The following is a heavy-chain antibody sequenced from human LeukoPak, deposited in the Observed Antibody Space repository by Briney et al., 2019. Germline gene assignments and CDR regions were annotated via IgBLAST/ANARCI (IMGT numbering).Heavy chain of an antibody. Sequence: ASVKASCKASGYTFTGYYIHWVRQAPGQGLEWMAWINPDSGGTNYAQKFQGRVTMTRDTSISTAYMELSRLRSDDTAVYYCARGRLGTWFGELKAWGQGTLVTVSS. CDR2: INPDSGGT. D-gene: IGHD3-10*01. J-gene: IGHJ5*02. CDR1: GYTFTGYY. CDR3: ARGRLGTWFGELKA. V-gene: IGHV1-2*02.